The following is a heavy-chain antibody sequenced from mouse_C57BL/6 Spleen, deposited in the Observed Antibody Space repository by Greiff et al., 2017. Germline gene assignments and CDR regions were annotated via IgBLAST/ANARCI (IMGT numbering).Heavy chain of an antibody. V-gene: IGHV1-52*01. CDR3: ARHYAKGGFDY. J-gene: IGHJ2*01. CDR1: GYTFTSYW. Sequence: QVQLQQPGAELVRPGSSVKLSCKASGYTFTSYWMHWVKQRPIQGLEWIGNIDPSDSETHYNQKFKDKATLAVDKSSSTAYMQLSSLTSEDSAVYCCARHYAKGGFDYWGQGTTLTVSS. D-gene: IGHD2-1*01. CDR2: IDPSDSET.